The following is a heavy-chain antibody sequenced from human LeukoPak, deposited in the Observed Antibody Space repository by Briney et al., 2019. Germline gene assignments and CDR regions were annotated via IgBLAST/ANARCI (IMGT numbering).Heavy chain of an antibody. Sequence: ASVKVSCKASGYTFTNYYMHWVRQAPGQGLEWMGIINPSGGSTSYAQKFQGRVTMTRDTSTSTVYMELSSLRSEDTAVYYCARGTANYDILTGPDYWGQGTLVTVSS. D-gene: IGHD3-9*01. CDR2: INPSGGST. V-gene: IGHV1-46*01. CDR3: ARGTANYDILTGPDY. J-gene: IGHJ4*02. CDR1: GYTFTNYY.